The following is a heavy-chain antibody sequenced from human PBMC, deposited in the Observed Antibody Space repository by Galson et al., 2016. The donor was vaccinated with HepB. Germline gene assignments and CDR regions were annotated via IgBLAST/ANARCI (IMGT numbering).Heavy chain of an antibody. CDR2: IYFNGRA. Sequence: LSLTCTASGGSISNVGYYWGWIRQPPGKGLEWIESIYFNGRAYSIPSLKSRVTISVDTSKNQFSLKLSSVTAADTAVYYCARHYGYNYGHVDYWGQGTLVTVSS. CDR3: ARHYGYNYGHVDY. J-gene: IGHJ4*02. CDR1: GGSISNVGYY. D-gene: IGHD5-24*01. V-gene: IGHV4-39*01.